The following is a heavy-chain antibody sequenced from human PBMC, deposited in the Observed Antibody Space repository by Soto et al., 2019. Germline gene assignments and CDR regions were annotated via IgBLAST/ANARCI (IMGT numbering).Heavy chain of an antibody. Sequence: GGSLRLSCVASGFNFGNFGMHWVRQAPGKGPEWVTVISNDENIKQDSVKGRFTISRDTSNGIAYLQMNSLNIEDSAVYYCSGAESPDTAYFSLYWGQGTPVTVS. CDR3: SGAESPDTAYFSLY. CDR1: GFNFGNFG. D-gene: IGHD1-26*01. V-gene: IGHV3-30*19. CDR2: ISNDENIK. J-gene: IGHJ4*02.